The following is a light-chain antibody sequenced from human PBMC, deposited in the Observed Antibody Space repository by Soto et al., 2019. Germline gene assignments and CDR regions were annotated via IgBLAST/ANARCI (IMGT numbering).Light chain of an antibody. J-gene: IGKJ1*01. CDR2: GAS. Sequence: EIVLTQSPGILSLSPGERATLSCRASQSVSNDFLAWYQQKPGQAPRLLIYGASTRATDVPDRFSGSGSGADFTLSISRLEPEDFAVYYCQQRSNWPQTFGQGTKVDIK. V-gene: IGKV3D-20*02. CDR3: QQRSNWPQT. CDR1: QSVSNDF.